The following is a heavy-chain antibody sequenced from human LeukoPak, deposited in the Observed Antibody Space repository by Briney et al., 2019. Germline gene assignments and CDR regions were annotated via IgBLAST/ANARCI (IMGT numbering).Heavy chain of an antibody. V-gene: IGHV3-48*03. J-gene: IGHJ3*02. CDR3: ARESGGYDAFDI. CDR1: GFSFSSYE. Sequence: GGTLRLSCAASGFSFSSYEMNWVRQAPGKGLEWVSYISSSGSTIYYADSVKGRFTISRDNAKNSLYLQMNSLRAEDTAVYYCARESGGYDAFDIWGQGTMVTVSS. CDR2: ISSSGSTI. D-gene: IGHD3-22*01.